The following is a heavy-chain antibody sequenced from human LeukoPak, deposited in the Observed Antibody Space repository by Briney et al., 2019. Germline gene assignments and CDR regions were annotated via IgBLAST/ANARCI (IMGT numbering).Heavy chain of an antibody. CDR1: GGSISSYY. J-gene: IGHJ4*02. Sequence: SETLSLTCTVSGGSISSYYWSWIRQPPGKGLEWIGYIYYSGSTNYNPSLKSRVTISVDTSKNQFSLRLSSVTAADTAVYYCARVGVGYNYYFDYWSQGTLVTVSS. D-gene: IGHD5-24*01. V-gene: IGHV4-59*01. CDR2: IYYSGST. CDR3: ARVGVGYNYYFDY.